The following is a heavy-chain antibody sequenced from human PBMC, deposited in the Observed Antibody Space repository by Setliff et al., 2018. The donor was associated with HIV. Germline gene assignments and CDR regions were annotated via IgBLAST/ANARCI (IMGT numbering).Heavy chain of an antibody. CDR3: ARITIFVPGDPYFYGMDV. Sequence: PSETLSLTCTVSGGSISSSSYYWGWIRQPAGKGLEWIGRIYASGNTSYNPSLKSRVTISVDTSKKQFSLKLNSVTAADTAVYYCARITIFVPGDPYFYGMDVWGQGTTVTVSS. J-gene: IGHJ6*02. D-gene: IGHD3-3*02. CDR2: IYASGNT. CDR1: GGSISSSSYY. V-gene: IGHV4-61*02.